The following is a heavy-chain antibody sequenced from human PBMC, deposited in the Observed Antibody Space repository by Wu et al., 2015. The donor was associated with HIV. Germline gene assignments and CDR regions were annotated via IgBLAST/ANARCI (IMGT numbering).Heavy chain of an antibody. D-gene: IGHD5-24*01. Sequence: QVQLVQSGAEVKKPGASVKVSCKSYRYTFTSYYIHWVRQAPGQGLEWMGIINTSAGVTTYAQKFQGRVTMTRDTSISTAYMELSRLRSDDTAVYYCARDLEMATIYYYYGMDVWAKGP. V-gene: IGHV1-46*01. CDR2: INTSAGVT. J-gene: IGHJ6*02. CDR1: RYTFTSYY. CDR3: ARDLEMATIYYYYGMDV.